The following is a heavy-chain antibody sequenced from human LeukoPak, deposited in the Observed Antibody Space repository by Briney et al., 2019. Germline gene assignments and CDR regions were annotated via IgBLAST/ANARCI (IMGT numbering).Heavy chain of an antibody. D-gene: IGHD3-10*01. CDR2: IYTSGST. V-gene: IGHV4-61*02. Sequence: SETLSLTCTVSGGSISSGSYYWNWIRQPAGKGLEWIGRIYTSGSTNYNPSLKSRVTVSVDTSKNQFSLKLSSVTAADTAVYYCAREGLNMVRGVIPKEAWGWFDPWGQGTLVTVSS. CDR1: GGSISSGSYY. CDR3: AREGLNMVRGVIPKEAWGWFDP. J-gene: IGHJ5*02.